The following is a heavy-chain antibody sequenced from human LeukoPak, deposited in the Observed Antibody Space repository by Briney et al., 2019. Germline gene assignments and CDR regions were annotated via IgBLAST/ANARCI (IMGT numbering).Heavy chain of an antibody. CDR1: GGSISSGDYY. CDR3: ARDTHCSSTSCYGGDAFDI. D-gene: IGHD2-2*01. CDR2: IYYSGST. V-gene: IGHV4-30-4*01. Sequence: PSETLSLTCTVSGGSISSGDYYWSWIRQPPGKGLEWIVYIYYSGSTYYNPSLKSRVTISVDTSKNQFSLKLSSVTAADTAVYYCARDTHCSSTSCYGGDAFDIWGQGTMVTVSS. J-gene: IGHJ3*02.